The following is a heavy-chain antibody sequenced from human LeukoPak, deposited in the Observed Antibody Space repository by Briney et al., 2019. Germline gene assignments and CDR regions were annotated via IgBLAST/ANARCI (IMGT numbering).Heavy chain of an antibody. D-gene: IGHD3-22*01. J-gene: IGHJ4*02. Sequence: SSETLSLTCAVSGGSISSGGYSWSWIRQPPGKGLERIGYIYHSGSTYYNPSLKSRVTISVDRSKNQFSLKLSSVTAADTAVYYCASSLKYYYDSSGYYSYPFDYWGQGTLVTVSS. CDR3: ASSLKYYYDSSGYYSYPFDY. CDR2: IYHSGST. CDR1: GGSISSGGYS. V-gene: IGHV4-30-2*01.